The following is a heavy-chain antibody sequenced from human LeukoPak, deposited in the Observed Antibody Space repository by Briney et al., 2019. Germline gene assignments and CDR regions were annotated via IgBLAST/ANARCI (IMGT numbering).Heavy chain of an antibody. CDR1: GFTFSSYD. CDR2: IGTAGDT. V-gene: IGHV3-13*01. Sequence: GGSLRLSCAASGFTFSSYDVHWVRQATGKGLEWVSAIGTAGDTYYPGSVKGRFTISRENAKNSLYLQMNSLRAGDTAVYYCATGSGSYPGVGDAFDIWGQGTMVTVSS. D-gene: IGHD1-26*01. J-gene: IGHJ3*02. CDR3: ATGSGSYPGVGDAFDI.